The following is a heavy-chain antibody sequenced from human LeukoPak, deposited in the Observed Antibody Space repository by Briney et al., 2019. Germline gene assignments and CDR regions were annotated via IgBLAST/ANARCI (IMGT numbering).Heavy chain of an antibody. Sequence: PGGSRRLSCAASGFTFSRNGMHWVRQAPGKGLEWMAVIWYDGSNKYYADSVKGRFTISRDNSKNTLYLQMNSLRAEDTAVYYCARDLGYDILTGYYSDWGQGTLVTVSS. CDR2: IWYDGSNK. CDR1: GFTFSRNG. V-gene: IGHV3-33*01. J-gene: IGHJ4*02. CDR3: ARDLGYDILTGYYSD. D-gene: IGHD3-9*01.